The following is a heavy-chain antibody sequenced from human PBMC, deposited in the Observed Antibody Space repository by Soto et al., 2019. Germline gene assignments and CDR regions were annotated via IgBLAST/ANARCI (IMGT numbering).Heavy chain of an antibody. Sequence: GASVKVSCKASGYTFTSYGISWVRQAPGQGLEWMGWISAYNGNTNYAQKLQGRVTMTTDASTSTAYMELRSLRSDDTAVYYCARDEYCTNGVCYLRPIDYWGQGTLVTAPQ. CDR2: ISAYNGNT. J-gene: IGHJ4*02. V-gene: IGHV1-18*01. CDR3: ARDEYCTNGVCYLRPIDY. CDR1: GYTFTSYG. D-gene: IGHD2-8*01.